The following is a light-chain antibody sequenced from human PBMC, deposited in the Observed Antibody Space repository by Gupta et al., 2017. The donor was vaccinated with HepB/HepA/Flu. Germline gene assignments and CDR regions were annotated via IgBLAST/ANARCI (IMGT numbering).Light chain of an antibody. CDR1: SSNIGSNT. CDR2: SNN. V-gene: IGLV1-44*01. J-gene: IGLJ2*01. CDR3: AAWDDSLNGHVV. Sequence: QSVLTQPPSASGTPGQRVTLSCPGSSSNIGSNTVNWYQQLPGTAPKLLIYSNNQRPSGVPDRFSGSKSGTSASLAISGLQSEDEADYYCAAWDDSLNGHVVFGGGTKLTVL.